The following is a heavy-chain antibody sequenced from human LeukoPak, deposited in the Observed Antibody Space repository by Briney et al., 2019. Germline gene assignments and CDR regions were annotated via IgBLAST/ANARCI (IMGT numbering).Heavy chain of an antibody. D-gene: IGHD3-10*01. CDR1: GGSISSYY. J-gene: IGHJ4*02. Sequence: PSETLSLTCTVSGGSISSYYWSWVRQPAGKGLEWIGRIYTSGSTNYNPSLKSRVTMSVDTSKNQFSLNLSSVTAADTAVYYCARETPYYSIQDYWGQGTLVTVSS. CDR2: IYTSGST. V-gene: IGHV4-4*07. CDR3: ARETPYYSIQDY.